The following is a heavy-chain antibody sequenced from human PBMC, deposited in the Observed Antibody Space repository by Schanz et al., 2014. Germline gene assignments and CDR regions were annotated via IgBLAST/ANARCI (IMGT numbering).Heavy chain of an antibody. J-gene: IGHJ6*03. CDR1: GFTFSTYY. CDR2: ISSSSSYI. CDR3: ARPSYSSWYMDV. V-gene: IGHV3-21*02. Sequence: EVQLVESGGGLVKPGGSLRLSCAASGFTFSTYYMNWVRQAPGKGLEWVSSISSSSSYISYADSVKGRFTISRDNAKNALSPQMNSLRAEDTAVYYCARPSYSSWYMDVWGKGTTVTSSS. D-gene: IGHD2-15*01.